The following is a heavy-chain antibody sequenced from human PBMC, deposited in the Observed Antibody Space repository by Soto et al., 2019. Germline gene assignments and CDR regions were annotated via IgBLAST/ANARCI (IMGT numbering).Heavy chain of an antibody. CDR1: GYSFTSYW. Sequence: GESLKISCKGSGYSFTSYWIGWVRQMPGKGLEWMGIIYPGDSDTRYSPSFQGQVTISADKSISTAYLQWSSLKASDTAMYYCARIRRDYYDSSGYYYIDASDIWGQGTMVTVSS. CDR2: IYPGDSDT. V-gene: IGHV5-51*01. D-gene: IGHD3-22*01. J-gene: IGHJ3*02. CDR3: ARIRRDYYDSSGYYYIDASDI.